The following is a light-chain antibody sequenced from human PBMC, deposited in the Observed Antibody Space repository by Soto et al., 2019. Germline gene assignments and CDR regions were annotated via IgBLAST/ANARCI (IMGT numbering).Light chain of an antibody. CDR2: DAS. CDR3: QQRTYWWT. Sequence: EIVLTQSPATLSLSPGERATLSCRASQSVSSYLAWYQQKPGQAPRLLIHDASIRATGIPARFSGSGSGTDFTLTISSLEPDDFAVYYCQQRTYWWTFGQGTKVEI. CDR1: QSVSSY. J-gene: IGKJ1*01. V-gene: IGKV3-11*01.